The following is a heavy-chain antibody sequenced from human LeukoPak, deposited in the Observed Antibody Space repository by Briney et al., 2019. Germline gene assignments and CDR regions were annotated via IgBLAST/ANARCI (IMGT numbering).Heavy chain of an antibody. J-gene: IGHJ3*02. CDR3: ATLKGDCSSTSCYHDAFDI. Sequence: WETLSLTCGVSSVSFSGYYGSGLRETPGEGREGIVEMIHRGNANYNPPLRSRVTISGDTSKNHFSLTLSSVTAAHTAVYYCATLKGDCSSTSCYHDAFDIWGQGTMVTVSS. V-gene: IGHV4-34*12. CDR2: MIHRGNA. D-gene: IGHD2-2*01. CDR1: SVSFSGYY.